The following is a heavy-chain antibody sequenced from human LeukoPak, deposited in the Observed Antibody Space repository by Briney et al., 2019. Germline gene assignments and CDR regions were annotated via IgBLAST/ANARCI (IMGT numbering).Heavy chain of an antibody. CDR3: AKALELRVYGPGY. J-gene: IGHJ4*02. D-gene: IGHD2-8*01. V-gene: IGHV3-23*01. Sequence: GGSLRLSCAASGFTFSSYAMSWVRQAPGKGLEWVSVISGSGGSTYYADSVKGRFTISRDNSKNTLFLQMNSLRGDDTAVYYCAKALELRVYGPGYWGQGTLVTVSS. CDR1: GFTFSSYA. CDR2: ISGSGGST.